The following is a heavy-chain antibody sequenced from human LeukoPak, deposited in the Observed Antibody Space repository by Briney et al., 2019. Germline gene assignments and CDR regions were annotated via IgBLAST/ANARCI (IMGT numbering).Heavy chain of an antibody. CDR2: ISSSSTI. V-gene: IGHV3-48*02. CDR1: GFTFSSYS. D-gene: IGHD3-22*01. J-gene: IGHJ4*02. Sequence: GGSLRLSCAASGFTFSSYSMNWVRQAPGKGLEWVSYISSSSTIYYADSVKGRFTISRDNAKNSLYLQMNSLRDEDTAVYYCAREGGYYDSSGYYSGFGFDYWGQGTLVTVSS. CDR3: AREGGYYDSSGYYSGFGFDY.